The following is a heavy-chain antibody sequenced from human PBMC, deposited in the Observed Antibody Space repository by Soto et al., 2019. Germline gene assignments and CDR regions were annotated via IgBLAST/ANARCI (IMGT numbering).Heavy chain of an antibody. Sequence: SVKVSCKASGGTFSSYAISWVRQAPGQGLEWMGGIIPIFGTANYAQKFQGRVTITADESTSTAYMELSSLRSEDTAVYYCARAVDPLGRHDAFDIWGQGTMVTVS. CDR2: IIPIFGTA. V-gene: IGHV1-69*13. CDR3: ARAVDPLGRHDAFDI. CDR1: GGTFSSYA. J-gene: IGHJ3*02. D-gene: IGHD6-19*01.